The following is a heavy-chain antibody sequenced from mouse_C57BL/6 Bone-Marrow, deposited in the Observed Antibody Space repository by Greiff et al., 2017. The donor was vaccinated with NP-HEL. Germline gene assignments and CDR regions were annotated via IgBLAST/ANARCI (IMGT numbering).Heavy chain of an antibody. D-gene: IGHD2-5*01. J-gene: IGHJ1*03. Sequence: EVHLVESEGGLVQPGSSMKLSCTASGFTFSDYYMAWVRQVPEKGLEWVANITYDGSSTYYLDSLKSRFIISRDNAKNILYLQMSSLKSEDTATYYCARDSNYWYFDVWGTGTTVTVSS. CDR2: ITYDGSST. V-gene: IGHV5-16*01. CDR3: ARDSNYWYFDV. CDR1: GFTFSDYY.